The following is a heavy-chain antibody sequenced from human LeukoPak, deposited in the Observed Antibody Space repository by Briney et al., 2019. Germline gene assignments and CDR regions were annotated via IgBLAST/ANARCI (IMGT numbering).Heavy chain of an antibody. J-gene: IGHJ4*02. D-gene: IGHD1-26*01. CDR3: ARQKVGATGYFDY. V-gene: IGHV4-59*08. CDR1: GGFISSYY. Sequence: SETLSLTCTVSGGFISSYYWSWIRQPPGKGLEWIGYIYYSGSTNYNPSLKSRVTISLDTSKNQFSLKLSSVTAADTAVFYCARQKVGATGYFDYWGQGTLVTVSS. CDR2: IYYSGST.